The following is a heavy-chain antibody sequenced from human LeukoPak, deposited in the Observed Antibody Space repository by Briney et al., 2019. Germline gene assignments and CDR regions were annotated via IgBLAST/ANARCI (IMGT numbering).Heavy chain of an antibody. V-gene: IGHV3-23*01. CDR2: ISGSGGST. J-gene: IGHJ4*02. Sequence: PGGSLRLSCAASGFTFSSYAMSWVRQAPGKGLEWVSAISGSGGSTYYADSVKGRFTISRDNSKNTLYLQMNSLRAEDTAVYYCAKDRRYYDSSGNFDYWGQGTLVTVSS. CDR3: AKDRRYYDSSGNFDY. D-gene: IGHD3-22*01. CDR1: GFTFSSYA.